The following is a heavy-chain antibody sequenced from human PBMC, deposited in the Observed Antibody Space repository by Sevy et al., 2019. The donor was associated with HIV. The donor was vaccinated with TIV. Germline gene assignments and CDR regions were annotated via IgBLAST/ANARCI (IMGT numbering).Heavy chain of an antibody. CDR1: GFTFSSYS. CDR3: AREVVGATRGY. CDR2: ISSSSSYI. J-gene: IGHJ4*02. Sequence: GGCLRLSCAASGFTFSSYSMNWVRQAPGKGLEWVSSISSSSSYIYYADSVKGRFTISRDNAKNSLYLQMNSLRAEDTAVYYCAREVVGATRGYWGQGTLVTVSS. V-gene: IGHV3-21*01. D-gene: IGHD1-26*01.